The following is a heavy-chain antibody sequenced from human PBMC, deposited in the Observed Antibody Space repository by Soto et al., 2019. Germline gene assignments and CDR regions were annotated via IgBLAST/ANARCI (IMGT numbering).Heavy chain of an antibody. J-gene: IGHJ4*02. Sequence: QVHLVESGGGVVQPGRSLRLSCTASGFTFSSYGMHWVRQAPGKGLEWVALIWFDGSNENYADSVKGRFTISRDNFKNTLYLQMNSLRVEDTAVYYCARDFSMVRGVMGYWGQGPWSPSPQ. CDR3: ARDFSMVRGVMGY. CDR2: IWFDGSNE. CDR1: GFTFSSYG. V-gene: IGHV3-33*01. D-gene: IGHD3-10*01.